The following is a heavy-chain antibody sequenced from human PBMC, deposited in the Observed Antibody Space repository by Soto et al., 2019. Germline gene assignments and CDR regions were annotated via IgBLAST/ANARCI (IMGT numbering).Heavy chain of an antibody. J-gene: IGHJ4*02. Sequence: QVQLQESGPGLVKPSQTLSLTCTVSGGSISRDGDYWSWIRQHPGQGLEWIGYIYYSGSTYYNPSLKSRVTISVCTSSNHFSLKVISVTAADTAVYYCVRTMLREVNHLLFDYWGQGTLVTVSS. D-gene: IGHD3-10*01. CDR2: IYYSGST. V-gene: IGHV4-31*03. CDR1: GGSISRDGDY. CDR3: VRTMLREVNHLLFDY.